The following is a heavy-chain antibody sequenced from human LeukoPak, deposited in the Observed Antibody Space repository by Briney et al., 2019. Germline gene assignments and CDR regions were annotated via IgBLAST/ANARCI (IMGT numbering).Heavy chain of an antibody. D-gene: IGHD2-21*02. J-gene: IGHJ4*02. CDR3: ARGSPEHSSILQK. Sequence: PSETLSLTCTVSGGSLTNFYWTWIRQPPGKGLEWIGYIFYTGSTNHNPSLNSRATISVDTSSNQFSLKLTTVTTADTAVYYCARGSPEHSSILQKWGQGTLVTVS. CDR2: IFYTGST. CDR1: GGSLTNFY. V-gene: IGHV4-59*01.